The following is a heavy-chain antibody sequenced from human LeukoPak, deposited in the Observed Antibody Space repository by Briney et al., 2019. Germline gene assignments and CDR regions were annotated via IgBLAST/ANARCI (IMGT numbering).Heavy chain of an antibody. CDR2: IYYSGST. J-gene: IGHJ4*02. Sequence: PSETLSLTCTVSGGSISSSSYYWGWIRQPPGKGLEWIGSIYYSGSTYYNPSLKSRVTISVDTSKNQFSLKLSSVTAADTAVYYCATVIRGWQWLVRESFDYWGQGTLVTVSS. V-gene: IGHV4-39*07. CDR3: ATVIRGWQWLVRESFDY. D-gene: IGHD6-19*01. CDR1: GGSISSSSYY.